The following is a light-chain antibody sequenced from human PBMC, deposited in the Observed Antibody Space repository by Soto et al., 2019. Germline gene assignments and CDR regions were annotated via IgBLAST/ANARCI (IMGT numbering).Light chain of an antibody. CDR2: GDI. J-gene: IGLJ1*01. V-gene: IGLV1-40*01. CDR1: SSNIGSGFD. CDR3: HSYDTSLSGYV. Sequence: QSVLTQPPSLSGAPGQRVTISCTGTSSNIGSGFDVHCYQQFPGTAPKLLIYGDIKRPSGVPDRFSGAKSGTSASLAITGLQAEYEADYYCHSYDTSLSGYVFGTGNKLTVL.